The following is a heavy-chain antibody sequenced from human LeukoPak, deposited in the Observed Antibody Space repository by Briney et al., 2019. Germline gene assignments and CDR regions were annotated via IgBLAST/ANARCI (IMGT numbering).Heavy chain of an antibody. V-gene: IGHV3-23*01. CDR3: AKWREGTIVYFDY. Sequence: GESLRLSCAASGFTFSSYAMTWVRQAPGKGLEWVSAISGSGHNTYYADSVKGRFTISRDNSKNTVYLQMNSLRAEDTALYYCAKWREGTIVYFDYWGQGTLVSVSS. J-gene: IGHJ4*02. D-gene: IGHD1-26*01. CDR1: GFTFSSYA. CDR2: ISGSGHNT.